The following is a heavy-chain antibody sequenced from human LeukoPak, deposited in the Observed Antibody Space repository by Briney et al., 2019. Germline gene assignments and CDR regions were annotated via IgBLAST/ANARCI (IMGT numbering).Heavy chain of an antibody. J-gene: IGHJ4*02. CDR1: GYTLTELS. CDR2: FDPEDGET. CDR3: ATLAGDPNFDY. D-gene: IGHD7-27*01. V-gene: IGHV1-24*01. Sequence: ASVKVSCKASGYTLTELSMNWVRQAPGKGLERMGGFDPEDGETIYSQKFQGRVTMTEDTSTDTAYMELSSLRSEDTAVYYCATLAGDPNFDYWGQGTLVTVSS.